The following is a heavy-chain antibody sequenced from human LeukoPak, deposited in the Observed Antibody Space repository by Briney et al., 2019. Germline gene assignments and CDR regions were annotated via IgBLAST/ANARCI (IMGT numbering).Heavy chain of an antibody. Sequence: GGSLRLSCAASGFSFSSYAMHWVRQAPGKGLEWVAFIRHDGTNKYYSDSVKGRFTISRDNSKNTLYLQMNSLRAEDTAVYYCAKLHSGLLWFGESNYFDYWGQGTLVTVSS. CDR2: IRHDGTNK. CDR3: AKLHSGLLWFGESNYFDY. V-gene: IGHV3-30*02. D-gene: IGHD3-10*01. J-gene: IGHJ4*02. CDR1: GFSFSSYA.